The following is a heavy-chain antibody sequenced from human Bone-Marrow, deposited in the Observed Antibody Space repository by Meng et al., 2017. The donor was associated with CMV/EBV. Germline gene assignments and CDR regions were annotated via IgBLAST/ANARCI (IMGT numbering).Heavy chain of an antibody. CDR1: GGTFSSYE. V-gene: IGHV3-48*03. J-gene: IGHJ4*02. D-gene: IGHD2-2*02. CDR2: ISSSGSTI. CDR3: ARAHCSSTSCYRWGFVD. Sequence: SCKASGGTFSSYEMNWVRQAPGKGLEWVSYISSSGSTIYYADSVKGRFTISRDNAKNSLYLQMNSLRAEDTAVYYCARAHCSSTSCYRWGFVDWGQGKLVTVAS.